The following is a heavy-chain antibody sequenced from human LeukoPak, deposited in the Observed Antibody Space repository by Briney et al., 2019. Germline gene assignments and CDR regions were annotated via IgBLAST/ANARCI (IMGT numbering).Heavy chain of an antibody. CDR1: GGSISSYY. Sequence: PSETLSLTCTVSGGSISSYYWSWIRQPPGKGLEWIGYIYTSGSTNYNPSLKSRVTISVDTSKNQFSLKLSSVTAADTAVYYCAICRDRYYYYMDVWGKGTTVTVSS. CDR2: IYTSGST. D-gene: IGHD3-10*01. CDR3: AICRDRYYYYMDV. J-gene: IGHJ6*03. V-gene: IGHV4-4*09.